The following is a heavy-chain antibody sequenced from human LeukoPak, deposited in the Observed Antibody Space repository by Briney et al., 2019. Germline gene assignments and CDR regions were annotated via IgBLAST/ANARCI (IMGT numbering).Heavy chain of an antibody. CDR1: GGSFSGYY. CDR2: INHSGST. V-gene: IGHV4-34*01. D-gene: IGHD3-10*01. CDR3: ARQSVGLWFGEFDY. J-gene: IGHJ4*02. Sequence: PSETLSLTCAVYGGSFSGYYWSWIRQPPGKGLEWIGEINHSGSTNYNPSLKSRVTISVDTSKNQFSLKLSSVTAADTAVYYCARQSVGLWFGEFDYWGQGTLSPSPQ.